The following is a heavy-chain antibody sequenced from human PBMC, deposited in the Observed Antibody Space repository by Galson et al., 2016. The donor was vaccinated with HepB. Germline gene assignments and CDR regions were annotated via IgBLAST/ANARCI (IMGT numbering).Heavy chain of an antibody. Sequence: SLRLSCAASGFTFSTYTMHWVRQAPGKGLEWVTLISYDGSERYYADSVKGRFTISRDNSKKTLYLQMHSLRAEDTALYYCAREGALEMAATLGAWGQGTLVTVSS. D-gene: IGHD5-24*01. CDR1: GFTFSTYT. CDR2: ISYDGSER. J-gene: IGHJ4*02. CDR3: AREGALEMAATLGA. V-gene: IGHV3-30-3*01.